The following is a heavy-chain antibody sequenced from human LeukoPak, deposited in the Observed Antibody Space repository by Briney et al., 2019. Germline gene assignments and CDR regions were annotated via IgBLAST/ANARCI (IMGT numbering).Heavy chain of an antibody. D-gene: IGHD4-17*01. CDR1: GFTFDDYA. CDR3: AKDLATVTTFGFDY. V-gene: IGHV3-9*03. CDR2: ISWNSGSI. Sequence: GRSLRLSCAASGFTFDDYATHWVRQAPGKGLEWVSGISWNSGSIGYADSAKGRFTISRDNAKNSLYLQMNSLRAEDMALYYCAKDLATVTTFGFDYWGQGTLVTVSS. J-gene: IGHJ4*02.